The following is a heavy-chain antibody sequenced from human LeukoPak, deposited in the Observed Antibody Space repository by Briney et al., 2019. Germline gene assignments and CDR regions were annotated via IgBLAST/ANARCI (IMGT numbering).Heavy chain of an antibody. V-gene: IGHV1-18*04. CDR3: ATDHSTYYYDSSGYFGA. Sequence: SVTVSCMASGYSFTGYYIHGVRQAPRHGGEWMGWICAFNGNTNYAQKLQGRVTMTTDPSTSTAYMEQRSLRSDDTAVYSWATDHSTYYYDSSGYFGAWGQGTLVTVSS. D-gene: IGHD3-22*01. J-gene: IGHJ5*02. CDR2: ICAFNGNT. CDR1: GYSFTGYY.